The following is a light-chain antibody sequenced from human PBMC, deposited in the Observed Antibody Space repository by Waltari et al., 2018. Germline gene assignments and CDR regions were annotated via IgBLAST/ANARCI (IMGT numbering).Light chain of an antibody. J-gene: IGKJ2*01. V-gene: IGKV4-1*01. CDR1: QSLFYSSNNKDY. Sequence: VVSLGWGSVINCKSSQSLFYSSNNKDYLAWYLQEPGLPPKLLISWASTRKSGVPDRFSGSGSGTDFTLAISSLQAEDVAVYYCQQYYSLPYTFGRGTKLEIK. CDR3: QQYYSLPYT. CDR2: WAS.